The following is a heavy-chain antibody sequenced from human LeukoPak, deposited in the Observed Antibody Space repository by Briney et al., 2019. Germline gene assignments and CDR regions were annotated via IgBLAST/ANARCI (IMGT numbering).Heavy chain of an antibody. D-gene: IGHD3-10*01. CDR2: IYYSGST. CDR3: ARAEYYFDY. V-gene: IGHV4-61*01. J-gene: IGHJ4*02. CDR1: GGSVSSGSYY. Sequence: PSETLSLTCSASGGSVSSGSYYWSWIRQPPGKGLEWIGYIYYSGSTNYNPSLKSRVTISVDTSKNQFSLKLSSVTAADTAVYYCARAEYYFDYWGQGTLVTVSS.